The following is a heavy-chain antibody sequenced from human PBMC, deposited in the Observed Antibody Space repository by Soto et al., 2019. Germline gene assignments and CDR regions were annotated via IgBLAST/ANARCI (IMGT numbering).Heavy chain of an antibody. CDR1: GGSISSYY. J-gene: IGHJ4*02. CDR3: AREGSETTVNDY. D-gene: IGHD4-17*01. Sequence: SETLSLTCTVSGGSISSYYWSWIRQSPGKGPEWIGYVYHSRTTNYNPSLESRVTISVDTSKNQFSLKLISVTAADTAVYYCAREGSETTVNDYWGQGTLVTVSS. CDR2: VYHSRTT. V-gene: IGHV4-59*12.